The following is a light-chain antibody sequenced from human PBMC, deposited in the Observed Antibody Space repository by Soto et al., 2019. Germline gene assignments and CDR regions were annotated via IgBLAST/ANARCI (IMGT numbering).Light chain of an antibody. Sequence: EIVMTQSPATLSVSPGERATLSCRASQSVSSNLAWYQQKPGQAPRLLIYGASTRATGIPARFSGSGSGTEFTLTISILQSEDFAVYYCQQYNNWPPFTFGPGTKMDIK. J-gene: IGKJ3*01. CDR3: QQYNNWPPFT. CDR2: GAS. CDR1: QSVSSN. V-gene: IGKV3-15*01.